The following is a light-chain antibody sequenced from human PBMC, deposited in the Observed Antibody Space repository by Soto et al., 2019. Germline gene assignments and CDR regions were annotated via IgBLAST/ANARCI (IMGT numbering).Light chain of an antibody. Sequence: DIQMTQSPSTLSASVGDRVTITCRASQSVGSWLAWYQQKPGKAPKLLIYKASSLESGVPSRFSGSGSGTEFTFTISSLQPDDFATYYCQQYSSYWYTFGQGTKLEIK. J-gene: IGKJ2*01. CDR2: KAS. CDR1: QSVGSW. V-gene: IGKV1-5*03. CDR3: QQYSSYWYT.